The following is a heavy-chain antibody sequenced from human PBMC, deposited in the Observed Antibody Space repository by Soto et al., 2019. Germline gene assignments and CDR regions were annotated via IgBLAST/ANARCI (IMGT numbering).Heavy chain of an antibody. D-gene: IGHD1-20*01. Sequence: SVKVSCKASGGTFSSYAISWVRQAPGQGLEWMGGIIPIFGTANYAQKFQGRVTITADESTSTAYMELSSLRSEDTAVYYCASWSFHPGISYGTDVWGQGTTVTVSS. J-gene: IGHJ6*02. V-gene: IGHV1-69*13. CDR1: GGTFSSYA. CDR2: IIPIFGTA. CDR3: ASWSFHPGISYGTDV.